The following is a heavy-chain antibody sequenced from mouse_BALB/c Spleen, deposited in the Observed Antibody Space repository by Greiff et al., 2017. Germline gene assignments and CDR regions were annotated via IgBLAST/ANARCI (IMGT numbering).Heavy chain of an antibody. Sequence: VQLQQSGPGLVKPSQSLSLTCSVTGYSITSGYYWNWIRQFPGNKLEWMGYISYDGSNNYNPSLKNRISITRDTSKNQFFLKLNSVTTEDTATYYCARPGSFAYWGKGTLVTVSA. J-gene: IGHJ3*01. V-gene: IGHV3-6*02. CDR1: GYSITSGYY. CDR2: ISYDGSN. CDR3: ARPGSFAY.